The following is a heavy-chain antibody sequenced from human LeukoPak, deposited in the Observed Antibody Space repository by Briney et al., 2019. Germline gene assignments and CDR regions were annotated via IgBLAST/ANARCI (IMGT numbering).Heavy chain of an antibody. CDR2: IIPIFGTA. CDR1: GGTFSSYA. CDR3: ARGRDYYDSPRTKGAFDI. D-gene: IGHD3-22*01. V-gene: IGHV1-69*13. J-gene: IGHJ3*02. Sequence: SVKVSCKASGGTFSSYAISWVRQAPGQGLEWMGGIIPIFGTANYAQKFQGRVTITADESTGTAYMELSSLRSEDTAVYYCARGRDYYDSPRTKGAFDIWGQGTMVTVSS.